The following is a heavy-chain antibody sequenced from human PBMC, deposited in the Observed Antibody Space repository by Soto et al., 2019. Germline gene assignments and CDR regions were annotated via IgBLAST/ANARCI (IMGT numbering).Heavy chain of an antibody. CDR3: ARDRRPYDPDAFDI. J-gene: IGHJ3*02. CDR1: GGTFSSYA. CDR2: IIPIFGTA. Sequence: SVKVSCKASGGTFSSYAISWVRQAPGQGLEWMGGIIPIFGTANYAQKFQGRVTITADESTSTAYMELSSLRSEDTAVYYCARDRRPYDPDAFDIGCEGTMVTVSS. D-gene: IGHD3-22*01. V-gene: IGHV1-69*13.